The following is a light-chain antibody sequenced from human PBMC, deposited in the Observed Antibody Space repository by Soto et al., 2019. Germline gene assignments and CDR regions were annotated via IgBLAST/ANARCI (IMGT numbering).Light chain of an antibody. V-gene: IGKV1-5*01. Sequence: DIQMTQSPSTLSGSVGDRVTITCRASQTISSWLAWYQQKPGKATKLMIYAASSLQSGVPSRFSGSGSGTDFTLTISSLQPEDFGETYYCQQYSSFPPTFGGGTKVDIK. CDR2: AAS. CDR1: QTISSW. J-gene: IGKJ4*01. CDR3: QQYSSFPPT.